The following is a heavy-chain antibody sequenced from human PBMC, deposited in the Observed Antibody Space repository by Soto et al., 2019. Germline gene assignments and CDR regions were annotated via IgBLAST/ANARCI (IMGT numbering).Heavy chain of an antibody. Sequence: GSLRLSCAASGFNLGSYWMHWVRQAPGKGLVWVSRINDYGTTINYAESVEGRFTISRDDAKSEVYLQMNNLRAEDTAVYYCARGGLEPFDYWGQGALVTVSP. CDR3: ARGGLEPFDY. D-gene: IGHD1-1*01. V-gene: IGHV3-74*01. CDR1: GFNLGSYW. CDR2: INDYGTTI. J-gene: IGHJ4*02.